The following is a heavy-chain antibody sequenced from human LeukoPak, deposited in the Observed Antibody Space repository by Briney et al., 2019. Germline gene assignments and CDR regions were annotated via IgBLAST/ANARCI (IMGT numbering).Heavy chain of an antibody. V-gene: IGHV3-48*02. CDR2: ISGTNGAV. J-gene: IGHJ6*03. Sequence: GGSLRLSCAASGITVSRYDMSWVRQAPGKGLEWISYISGTNGAVYLADSVRGRFTTSRDNARNSLFLEMNSLRDEDTAVYYCVRGHMDVWGKGTTVIVSS. CDR1: GITVSRYD. CDR3: VRGHMDV.